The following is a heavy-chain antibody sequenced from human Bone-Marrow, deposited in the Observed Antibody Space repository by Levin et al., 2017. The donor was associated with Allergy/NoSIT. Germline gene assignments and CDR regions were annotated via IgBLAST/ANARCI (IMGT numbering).Heavy chain of an antibody. J-gene: IGHJ5*02. CDR1: GFTFGDYA. CDR2: IRSKAYGGTT. Sequence: GGSLRLSCTASGFTFGDYAMSWFRQAPGKGLEWVGFIRSKAYGGTTEYAASVKGRFTISRDDSKSIAYLQMNSLKTEDTAVYYCTRSSTSCYKTCYWFDPWGQGTLVTVSS. CDR3: TRSSTSCYKTCYWFDP. D-gene: IGHD2-2*02. V-gene: IGHV3-49*03.